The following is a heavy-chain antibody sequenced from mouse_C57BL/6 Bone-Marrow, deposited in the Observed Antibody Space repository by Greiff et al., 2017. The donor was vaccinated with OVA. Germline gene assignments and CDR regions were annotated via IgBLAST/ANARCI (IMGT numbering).Heavy chain of an antibody. D-gene: IGHD2-1*01. Sequence: EVQLQQSGPELVKPGASVKISCKASGYTFTDYYMNWVKQSHGKSLEWIGDINPNNGGTSYNQQFKGKATLTVDKSSSTAYMELRSLTSEDSAVYYCARRWGNYFAMDYWGQGTSVTVSS. CDR1: GYTFTDYY. CDR2: INPNNGGT. CDR3: ARRWGNYFAMDY. J-gene: IGHJ4*01. V-gene: IGHV1-26*01.